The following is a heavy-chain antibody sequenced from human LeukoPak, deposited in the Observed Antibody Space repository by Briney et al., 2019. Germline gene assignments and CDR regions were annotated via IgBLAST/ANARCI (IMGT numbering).Heavy chain of an antibody. J-gene: IGHJ6*02. CDR1: GGSISSISSNNYH. Sequence: PSETLSLTCIVSGGSISSISSNNYHWGWIRQPPGKGLEWIGSIYYSGSTYYNPSLKSRVTISVDTSKNQFSLKLSSVTAADTALYYCAREMGVVAAHGIDVWGQGTTVTVSS. V-gene: IGHV4-39*02. CDR2: IYYSGST. CDR3: AREMGVVAAHGIDV. D-gene: IGHD2-15*01.